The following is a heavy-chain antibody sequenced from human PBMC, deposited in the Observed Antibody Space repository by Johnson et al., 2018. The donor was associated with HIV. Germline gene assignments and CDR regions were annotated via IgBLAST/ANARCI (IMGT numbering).Heavy chain of an antibody. CDR3: AREGGIRGPSPVDAFDI. V-gene: IGHV3-30-3*01. J-gene: IGHJ3*02. CDR2: ISYDGSNK. D-gene: IGHD3-16*01. CDR1: GFPFSRYA. Sequence: QVQLVESGGGVVQPEKSLRLSCAASGFPFSRYAMHWVRQAPGKGLEWVAVISYDGSNKYYADSVKGRFTISRDNSKNTLYLQMNSLRAEDTAVYYCAREGGIRGPSPVDAFDIWGQGTMVTVSS.